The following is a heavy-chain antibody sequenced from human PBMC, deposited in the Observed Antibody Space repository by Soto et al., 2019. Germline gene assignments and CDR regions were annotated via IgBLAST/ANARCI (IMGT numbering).Heavy chain of an antibody. D-gene: IGHD2-8*01. J-gene: IGHJ6*02. CDR3: AKDRELMVSYYYYGMDV. CDR1: GFTFSSYG. CDR2: ISYDGSNK. Sequence: GGSLRLSCAASGFTFSSYGMHWVRQAPGKGLEWVAVISYDGSNKYYADSVKGRFTISRDNSKNTLYLQMNSLRAEDTAVYYCAKDRELMVSYYYYGMDVWGQGTTVTVSS. V-gene: IGHV3-30*18.